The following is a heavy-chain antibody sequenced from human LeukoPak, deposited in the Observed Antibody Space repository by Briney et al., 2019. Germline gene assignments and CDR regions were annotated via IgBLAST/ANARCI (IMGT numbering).Heavy chain of an antibody. CDR3: VRDNYGVDY. D-gene: IGHD4-17*01. Sequence: GGSLRLSCAASGFTFSTYWMQWVRQAPGKGLVWVSHINGDGSSTTYADSVKGRFTIPRDNAKNTLYLQMNSLRAEDTAVYYCVRDNYGVDYWGQGTLVTVSS. CDR2: INGDGSST. J-gene: IGHJ4*02. CDR1: GFTFSTYW. V-gene: IGHV3-74*01.